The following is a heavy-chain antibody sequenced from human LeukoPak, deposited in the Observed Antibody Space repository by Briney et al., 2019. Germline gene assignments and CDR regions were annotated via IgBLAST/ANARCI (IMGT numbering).Heavy chain of an antibody. CDR2: ISYDGSNK. J-gene: IGHJ4*02. CDR3: AREEDIVVVPAAAASTFFDY. Sequence: GGSLRLSCAASGFTFSSYAMHWVRQAPGKGLEWVAVISYDGSNKYYADSVKGRFTISRDNSKNTLYLQMNSLRAEDTAVYYCAREEDIVVVPAAAASTFFDYWGQGTLVTVSS. CDR1: GFTFSSYA. D-gene: IGHD2-2*01. V-gene: IGHV3-30-3*01.